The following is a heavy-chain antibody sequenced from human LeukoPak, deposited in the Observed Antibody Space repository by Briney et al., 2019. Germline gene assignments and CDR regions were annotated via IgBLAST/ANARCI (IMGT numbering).Heavy chain of an antibody. CDR2: ITSTSSYR. CDR1: GFIFSACA. D-gene: IGHD1-26*01. Sequence: PGGSLRLSCAASGFIFSACAMNWVRQAPEKGLEWVSSITSTSSYRYCADSVKGRFTISRDNAKSSLYLQMNSLGAEDTAVYYCVREFSGSLEYWGQGTLVTVSS. J-gene: IGHJ4*02. V-gene: IGHV3-21*01. CDR3: VREFSGSLEY.